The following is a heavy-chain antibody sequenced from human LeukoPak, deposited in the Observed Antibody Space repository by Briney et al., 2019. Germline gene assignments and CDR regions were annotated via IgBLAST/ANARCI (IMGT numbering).Heavy chain of an antibody. CDR3: ARDYDSSGYYPFY. CDR2: INQSGST. J-gene: IGHJ4*02. V-gene: IGHV4-34*01. CDR1: GGPFSDYY. D-gene: IGHD3-22*01. Sequence: SSETLSLTCAVSGGPFSDYYWSWIRQSPGRGLEWIGEINQSGSTDYNPSLKSRVIISMDTSKTQFSLNLSSVTAADTAVYYCARDYDSSGYYPFYWGQGTPVTVSS.